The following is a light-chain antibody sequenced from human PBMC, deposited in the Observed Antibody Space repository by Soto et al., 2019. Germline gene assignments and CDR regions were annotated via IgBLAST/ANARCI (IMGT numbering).Light chain of an antibody. V-gene: IGKV1-12*02. CDR2: EAS. CDR1: QGISHW. J-gene: IGKJ1*01. Sequence: DIQMTQAPASVSASVGDRVTITCRASQGISHWLAWYQQKPGNAPKPLIYEASSLERGVPARFSGSGSGTDFTLTISSLQPEDFATYYCQQANSFPWTFGQGTMV. CDR3: QQANSFPWT.